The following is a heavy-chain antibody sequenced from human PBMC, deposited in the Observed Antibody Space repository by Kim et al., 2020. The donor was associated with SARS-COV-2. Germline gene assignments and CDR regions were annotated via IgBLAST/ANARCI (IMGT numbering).Heavy chain of an antibody. CDR1: GGSISSSSYY. CDR3: ARSPTHEIITMVIN. D-gene: IGHD3-10*01. CDR2: IYYSGST. J-gene: IGHJ6*02. V-gene: IGHV4-39*07. Sequence: SETLSLTCTVSGGSISSSSYYWGWIRQPPGKGLEWIGSIYYSGSTYYNPSLKSRVTISVDTSKNQFSLKLSSVTAADTAVYYCARSPTHEIITMVINWGQGTTVTVSS.